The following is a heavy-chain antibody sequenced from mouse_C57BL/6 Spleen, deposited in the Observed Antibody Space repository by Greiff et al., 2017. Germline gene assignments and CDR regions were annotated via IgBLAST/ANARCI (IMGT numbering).Heavy chain of an antibody. V-gene: IGHV1-85*01. CDR2: IYPRDGST. D-gene: IGHD1-1*01. Sequence: QVQLQHSGPELVKPGASVKLSCKASGSTFPSYDINWVKQRPGQGLEWIGWIYPRDGSTKYNEKFKGKATLTVDTSSSTAYMELHSLTSEDSAVYVCARDYYGTDSDYWGQGTTLTVSS. CDR1: GSTFPSYD. CDR3: ARDYYGTDSDY. J-gene: IGHJ2*01.